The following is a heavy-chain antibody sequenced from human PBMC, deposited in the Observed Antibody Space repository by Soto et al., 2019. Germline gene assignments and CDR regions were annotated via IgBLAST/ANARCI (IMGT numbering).Heavy chain of an antibody. CDR3: ATGRPRKMSYSSSCLEY. CDR2: IIPIFGTA. CDR1: GGTFSSYA. J-gene: IGHJ4*01. V-gene: IGHV1-69*06. Sequence: QVQLVQSGAEVKKPGSSVKVSCKASGGTFSSYAISWVRQAPGQGLEWMGGIIPIFGTANYAQKFQGRVTITADKSTSTAYMELNRMKYEDTAVYYCATGRPRKMSYSSSCLEYWGQGTLVTVSA. D-gene: IGHD6-6*01.